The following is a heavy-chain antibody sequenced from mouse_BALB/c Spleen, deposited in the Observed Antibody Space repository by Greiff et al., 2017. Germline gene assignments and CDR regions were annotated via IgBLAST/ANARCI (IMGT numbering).Heavy chain of an antibody. Sequence: VKLMESGAELARPGASVKMSCKASGYTFTSYTMHWVKQRPGQGLEWIGYINPSSGYTNYNQKFKDKATLTADKSSSTAYMQLSSLTSEDSAVYYCARVKDFPFDYWGQGTTLTVSS. CDR2: INPSSGYT. V-gene: IGHV1-4*01. J-gene: IGHJ2*01. CDR1: GYTFTSYT. CDR3: ARVKDFPFDY.